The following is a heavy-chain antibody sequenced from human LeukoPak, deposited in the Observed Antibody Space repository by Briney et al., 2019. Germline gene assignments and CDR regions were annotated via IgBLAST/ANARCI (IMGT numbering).Heavy chain of an antibody. CDR2: IYHSGST. D-gene: IGHD1-26*01. J-gene: IGHJ4*02. V-gene: IGHV4-4*02. Sequence: PSGTLSPTCAVSGGSISSSNWWSWVRQPPGKGLEWIGEIYHSGSTNYNPSLKSRVTISVDKSKNQFSLKLSSVTAADTAVYYCARHELGSSELFDYWGQGTLVTVSS. CDR1: GGSISSSNW. CDR3: ARHELGSSELFDY.